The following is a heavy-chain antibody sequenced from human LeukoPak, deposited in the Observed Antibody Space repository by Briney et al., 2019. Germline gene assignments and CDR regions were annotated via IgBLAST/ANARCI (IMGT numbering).Heavy chain of an antibody. CDR1: GFTFSSYW. CDR2: IKEDGGEK. V-gene: IGHV3-7*01. Sequence: PGGSLRLSCAASGFTFSSYWMTWVRQAPGKGLEWVAHIKEDGGEKYYVDSVKGRFTISRDNAKNSLYLQMNSLRDEDTAVYYCAIDCAFFDYWGQGTLASVSS. J-gene: IGHJ4*02. CDR3: AIDCAFFDY.